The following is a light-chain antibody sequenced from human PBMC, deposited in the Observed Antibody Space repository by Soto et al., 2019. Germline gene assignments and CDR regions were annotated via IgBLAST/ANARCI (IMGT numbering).Light chain of an antibody. Sequence: EIVMTQSPATLSVSPGERATLSCRASQSVSSSLAWYQQKPGQAPSLLIYGASTMATGIPARFSGSGSGTEFTLPISSLQSEDFAVYYCQQYNNWPPWTFGQGTKVEIK. V-gene: IGKV3-15*01. CDR1: QSVSSS. CDR2: GAS. CDR3: QQYNNWPPWT. J-gene: IGKJ1*01.